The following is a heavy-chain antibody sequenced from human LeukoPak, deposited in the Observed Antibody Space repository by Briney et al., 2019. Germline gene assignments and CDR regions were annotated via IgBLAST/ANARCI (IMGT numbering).Heavy chain of an antibody. J-gene: IGHJ4*02. CDR3: ATAILNYDILTGYYTDY. CDR1: GYTLTELS. V-gene: IGHV1-24*01. D-gene: IGHD3-9*01. Sequence: ASVKVSCKVSGYTLTELSMHWVRQAPGEGLEWMGGFDPEDGETIYAQKFQGRVTMTEDTSTDTAYMELSSLRSEDTAVYYCATAILNYDILTGYYTDYWGQGTLVTVSS. CDR2: FDPEDGET.